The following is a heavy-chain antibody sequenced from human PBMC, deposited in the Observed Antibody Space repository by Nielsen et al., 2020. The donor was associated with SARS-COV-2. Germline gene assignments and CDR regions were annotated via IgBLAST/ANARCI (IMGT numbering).Heavy chain of an antibody. V-gene: IGHV4-34*01. CDR1: GGSLRGYY. J-gene: IGHJ6*02. CDR3: AREKCSGGSCYSIDYYFYGMDV. D-gene: IGHD2-15*01. CDR2: INHYGST. Sequence: SETLSLTCAVYGGSLRGYYWTWIRQPPGKGLEWIGEINHYGSTNYNPSLKSRVTMSLDTSKNQFSLKLTSVTAADTAVYYCAREKCSGGSCYSIDYYFYGMDVWGQGTTVTVSS.